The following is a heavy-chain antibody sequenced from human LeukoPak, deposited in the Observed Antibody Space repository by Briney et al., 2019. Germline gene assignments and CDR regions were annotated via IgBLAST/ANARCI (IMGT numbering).Heavy chain of an antibody. CDR2: INPNSGGT. CDR1: GYTFTGYY. CDR3: ARAAAGIRVDY. D-gene: IGHD6-13*01. J-gene: IGHJ4*02. V-gene: IGHV1-2*02. Sequence: ASVKVSCKASGYTFTGYYMHWVRQAPGQGLEWMGWINPNSGGTNYAQKFKGRVTMTRDTSNSTAYMELSRLRADDTAVYYCARAAAGIRVDYWGQGTLVTVSS.